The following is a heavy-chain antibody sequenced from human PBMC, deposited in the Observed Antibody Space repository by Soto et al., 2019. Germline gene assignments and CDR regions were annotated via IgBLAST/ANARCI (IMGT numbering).Heavy chain of an antibody. CDR1: GYTFTSYY. CDR2: INPITGGT. D-gene: IGHD3-22*01. Sequence: ASVKVSCKASGYTFTSYYIHWVRQAPGQGLEWMGWINPITGGTNYAPKFQGRVTMTRDTYITTAYMELSRLRSDDTAVYYCARNYYDSSDRDYLDYWGQGTPVTVSS. CDR3: ARNYYDSSDRDYLDY. V-gene: IGHV1-2*02. J-gene: IGHJ4*02.